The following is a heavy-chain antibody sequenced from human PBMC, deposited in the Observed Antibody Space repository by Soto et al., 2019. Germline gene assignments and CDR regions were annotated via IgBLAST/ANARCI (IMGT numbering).Heavy chain of an antibody. Sequence: QVQLVQSGAEVKRPGSSVKVSCKASGGTFTSFGISWVRQAPGQGLEWVGGIIPIFATANYAQKFLGRVAITADESKSTAYMDLSSLRSDDTAVFYCATYGPLMSGYDYPLDYWGQGTLVTVSS. CDR3: ATYGPLMSGYDYPLDY. J-gene: IGHJ4*02. CDR2: IIPIFATA. D-gene: IGHD5-12*01. V-gene: IGHV1-69*01. CDR1: GGTFTSFG.